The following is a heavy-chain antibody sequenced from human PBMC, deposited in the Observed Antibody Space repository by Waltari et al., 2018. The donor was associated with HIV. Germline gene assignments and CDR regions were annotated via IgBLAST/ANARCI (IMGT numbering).Heavy chain of an antibody. CDR1: RDSLSSNTAA. CDR3: VRDSFGFDI. J-gene: IGHJ4*03. V-gene: IGHV6-1*01. CDR2: TFYRSEWRF. Sequence: QVRLQQSGPGVMKTSQTLSLTCDVARDSLSSNTAAWNWVRWSPSRGLEWLGKTFYRSEWRFDYATLLQGRLSICVDISKNQFSLHLTSLNPEDTATYYCVRDSFGFDIWGQGT. D-gene: IGHD3-10*01.